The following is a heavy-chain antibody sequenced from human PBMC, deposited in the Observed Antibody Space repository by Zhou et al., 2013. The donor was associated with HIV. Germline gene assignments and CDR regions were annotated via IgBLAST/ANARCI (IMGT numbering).Heavy chain of an antibody. CDR1: GYNFINYD. J-gene: IGHJ6*02. CDR2: MNPNSGNT. Sequence: QVQLVQSGAEVKKPGASVKVSCKSSGYNFINYDINWVRQATGQGLEWMGWMNPNSGNTGYAQKFQGRVTMTRNTSISTAYMELSSLRFEDTAVYYCARDLLPTTSWTDFYYYGLNVWGQGTTVTVSS. CDR3: ARDLLPTTSWTDFYYYGLNV. V-gene: IGHV1-8*01. D-gene: IGHD2-2*01.